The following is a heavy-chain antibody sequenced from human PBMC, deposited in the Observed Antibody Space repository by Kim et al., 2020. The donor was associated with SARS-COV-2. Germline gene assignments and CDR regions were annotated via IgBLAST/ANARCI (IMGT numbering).Heavy chain of an antibody. D-gene: IGHD6-13*01. J-gene: IGHJ3*02. CDR2: IYYSGST. CDR1: GGSISSSSYY. CDR3: ARHANIRVGDSSSWYQDDAFDS. Sequence: SETLSLTCTVSGGSISSSSYYWGWIRQPPGKGLEWIGSIYYSGSTYYNPSLKSRVTISVDTSKNQFSLKLSSVTAADTAVYYCARHANIRVGDSSSWYQDDAFDSWGEARKVTVS. V-gene: IGHV4-39*01.